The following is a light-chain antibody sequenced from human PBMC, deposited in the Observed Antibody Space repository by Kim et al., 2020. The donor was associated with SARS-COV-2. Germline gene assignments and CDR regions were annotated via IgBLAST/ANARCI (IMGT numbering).Light chain of an antibody. CDR2: DVA. J-gene: IGLJ2*01. V-gene: IGLV2-14*04. CDR3: SSYTSSSTLV. CDR1: SSDVGGHNY. Sequence: QSFTISCTGTSSDVGGHNYVSWYQQHPGKAPKLMIYDVAKWPSGVSNRFSGSKSGNTASLTISGLQAEDEADYYCSSYTSSSTLVFGGGTK.